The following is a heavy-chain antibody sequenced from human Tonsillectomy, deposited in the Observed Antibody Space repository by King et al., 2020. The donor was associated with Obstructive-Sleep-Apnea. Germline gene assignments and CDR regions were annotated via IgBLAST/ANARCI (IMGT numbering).Heavy chain of an antibody. CDR2: IYYSGST. CDR1: GDSISTSTYS. Sequence: VQLQESGPGLVKPSETLSLTCTVSGDSISTSTYSWDWIRHPPGKGLEWVGTIYYSGSTYYNPSLRGRGTISVDTSKNHFSLNLSSLTAADTAVYFCARGLGDWGQGVLVTVSS. D-gene: IGHD5/OR15-5a*01. CDR3: ARGLGD. J-gene: IGHJ4*02. V-gene: IGHV4-39*07.